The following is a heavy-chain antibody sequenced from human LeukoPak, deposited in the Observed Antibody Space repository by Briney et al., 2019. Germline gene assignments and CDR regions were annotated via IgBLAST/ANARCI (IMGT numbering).Heavy chain of an antibody. Sequence: GGSLRLSCAASGFTFDDYGMSWVRQAPGKGLEWVSGINWNGGSTGYADSVKGRFTISRDNSRNTLYLQMNSLRAEDTAVYYCAKEGSTTFREDFDCWGQGTLVIVSS. CDR3: AKEGSTTFREDFDC. V-gene: IGHV3-20*04. J-gene: IGHJ4*02. D-gene: IGHD3-16*01. CDR2: INWNGGST. CDR1: GFTFDDYG.